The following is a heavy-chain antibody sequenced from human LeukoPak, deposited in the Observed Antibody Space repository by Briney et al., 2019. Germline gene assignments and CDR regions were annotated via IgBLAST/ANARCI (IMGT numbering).Heavy chain of an antibody. V-gene: IGHV4-59*08. Sequence: SETLSLTCTVSGGSFSGYDWSWIRRPPGKGLEWIGYIYYSGSTNYNPSLKSRVTISVDTSKNQFSLKLSSVTAADTAVYYCARHGAGYSYGYEVGMDVWGQGTTVTVSS. J-gene: IGHJ6*02. CDR3: ARHGAGYSYGYEVGMDV. CDR1: GGSFSGYD. CDR2: IYYSGST. D-gene: IGHD5-18*01.